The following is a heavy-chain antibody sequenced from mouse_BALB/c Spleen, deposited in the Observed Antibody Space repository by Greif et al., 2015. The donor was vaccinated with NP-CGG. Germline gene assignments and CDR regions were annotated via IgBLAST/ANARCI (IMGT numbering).Heavy chain of an antibody. CDR1: GFAFSSYD. V-gene: IGHV5-12-1*01. D-gene: IGHD4-1*01. Sequence: DVHLVESGGGLVKPGGSLKLSCAASGFAFSSYDMSWVRQTPEKRLEWVAYISSGGGSTYYPDTVKGRFTISRDNAKNTLYLQMSSLKSEDTAMYYCARLGRWDYWGQGTTLTVSS. CDR3: ARLGRWDY. CDR2: ISSGGGST. J-gene: IGHJ2*01.